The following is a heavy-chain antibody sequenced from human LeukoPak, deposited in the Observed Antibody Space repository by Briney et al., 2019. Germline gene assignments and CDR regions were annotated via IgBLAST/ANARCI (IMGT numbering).Heavy chain of an antibody. Sequence: GGSLRLSCVASGFIFSPYGMHWVRQAPGKGLEWVAFTRSDGSGEYYTDSVKGRFTISRDNSKNTLYLQMNSLRVEDTAVYYCGKHDSASDYWGQGTLVTVSS. J-gene: IGHJ4*02. CDR2: TRSDGSGE. V-gene: IGHV3-30*02. CDR1: GFIFSPYG. CDR3: GKHDSASDY. D-gene: IGHD1-26*01.